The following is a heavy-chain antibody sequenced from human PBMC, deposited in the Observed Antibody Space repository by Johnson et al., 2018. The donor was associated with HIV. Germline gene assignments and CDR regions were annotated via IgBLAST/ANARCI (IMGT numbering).Heavy chain of an antibody. J-gene: IGHJ3*02. CDR2: INHDVSAI. CDR1: GVTCSNAR. D-gene: IGHD3-16*01. Sequence: VQLVESGGGLIQPGGSLRLSCAASGVTCSNARMSWVRQAPGKGPEWVANINHDVSAIHYVDSVKGRFTISRDNAKRSLFLQMNSLRVEDTAVYFCGSLGDGHQKGAFEIWGHGTMVTVSS. V-gene: IGHV3-7*01. CDR3: GSLGDGHQKGAFEI.